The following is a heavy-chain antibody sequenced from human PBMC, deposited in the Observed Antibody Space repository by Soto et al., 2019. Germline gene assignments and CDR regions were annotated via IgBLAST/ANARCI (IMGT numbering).Heavy chain of an antibody. CDR1: GYTFTNND. Sequence: QVQLVQSGAELKRPGASVKVSCKASGYTFTNNDINWVRQAPGQGLEWMGWMNPYSGNTGYAQKFQGRVTMTRDNSITTAYMELSSLRSEDTAVYYCVRAPLDYYSADYFDNWGQGTLVTVSS. V-gene: IGHV1-8*01. CDR3: VRAPLDYYSADYFDN. CDR2: MNPYSGNT. J-gene: IGHJ4*02. D-gene: IGHD2-21*01.